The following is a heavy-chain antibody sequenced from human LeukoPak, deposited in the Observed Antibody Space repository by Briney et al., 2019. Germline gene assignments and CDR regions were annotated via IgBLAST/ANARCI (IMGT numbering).Heavy chain of an antibody. CDR1: GFTFSSYS. D-gene: IGHD3-3*01. J-gene: IGHJ4*02. Sequence: GVSLRLSCAASGFTFSSYSMNWVRQAPGKGLEWVSSISSSSSYIYYADSVKGRFTISRDNAKNSLYLQMNSLRAEDTAVYYCARDQHYYDFWSGYPYYFDYWGQGTLVTVSS. CDR3: ARDQHYYDFWSGYPYYFDY. V-gene: IGHV3-21*01. CDR2: ISSSSSYI.